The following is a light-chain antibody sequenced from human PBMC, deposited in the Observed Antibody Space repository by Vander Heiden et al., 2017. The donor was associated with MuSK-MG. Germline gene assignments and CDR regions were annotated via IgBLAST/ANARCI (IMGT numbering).Light chain of an antibody. CDR3: QQYGSTDLFT. Sequence: EIVLTQSPGTLSLSPGERATFSCRGSESNGGSYEAWYQQKPGQAPRILIYGGSNMATGIPARFSGSGSGTEFTLTISRLEPEDFAVYYCQQYGSTDLFTFGQGTNLEIK. CDR2: GGS. V-gene: IGKV3-20*01. J-gene: IGKJ2*01. CDR1: ESNGGSY.